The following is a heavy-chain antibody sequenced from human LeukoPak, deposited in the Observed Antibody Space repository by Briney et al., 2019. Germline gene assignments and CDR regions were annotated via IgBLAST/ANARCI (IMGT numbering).Heavy chain of an antibody. Sequence: GASVKVSCKASGYTFTSYGISWVRQAPGQGLEWMGWISAYNGNTIYAQKFQGRVTMTEDTSTDTAYMELSSLRSEDTAVYYCATEFHWGAAAGNDAFDIWGQGTMVTVSS. J-gene: IGHJ3*02. CDR3: ATEFHWGAAAGNDAFDI. V-gene: IGHV1-18*01. CDR2: ISAYNGNT. D-gene: IGHD6-13*01. CDR1: GYTFTSYG.